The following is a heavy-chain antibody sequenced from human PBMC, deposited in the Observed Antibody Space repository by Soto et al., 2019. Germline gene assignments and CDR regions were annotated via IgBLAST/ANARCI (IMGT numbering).Heavy chain of an antibody. J-gene: IGHJ6*03. CDR3: ARGLIIWFGELSRRGGYYYYMDV. Sequence: QVQLQQWGAGLLKPSETLSVTCAVYGGSFSGYQWTWIRQTPGKGLEWIGEINDSGNINYNPSLKSRVTILVDTAKKQISLMLSSVTAADTAVYYCARGLIIWFGELSRRGGYYYYMDVWVKGTSVTVSS. V-gene: IGHV4-34*01. CDR2: INDSGNI. CDR1: GGSFSGYQ. D-gene: IGHD3-10*01.